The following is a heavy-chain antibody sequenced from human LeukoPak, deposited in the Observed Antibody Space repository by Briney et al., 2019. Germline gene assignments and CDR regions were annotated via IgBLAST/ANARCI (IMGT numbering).Heavy chain of an antibody. D-gene: IGHD3-10*02. V-gene: IGHV3-30*04. CDR3: AELGITMIGGV. CDR2: ISHDGYHE. CDR1: GFTFSSYA. Sequence: PGGSLRLSCAASGFTFSSYAIHWVRQAPGKGLEWVAVISHDGYHEHYADSVKGRFTISRDNAKNSLYLQMNSLRAEDTAVYYCAELGITMIGGVWGKGTTVTISS. J-gene: IGHJ6*04.